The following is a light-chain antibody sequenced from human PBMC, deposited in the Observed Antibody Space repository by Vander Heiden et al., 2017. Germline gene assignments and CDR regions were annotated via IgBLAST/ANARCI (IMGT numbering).Light chain of an antibody. CDR3: HQSSSLPLT. CDR1: LNIGVS. J-gene: IGKJ4*01. Sequence: DIVVTQSPHFLSVTPQRKVPITCRASLNIGVSLHSYQQNPDPSPNLLIKYASQAFSGVPSRFSGSGEGTDFTLTISGLEVEDAATYYCHQSSSLPLTFGGGTKVEIK. CDR2: YAS. V-gene: IGKV6-21*01.